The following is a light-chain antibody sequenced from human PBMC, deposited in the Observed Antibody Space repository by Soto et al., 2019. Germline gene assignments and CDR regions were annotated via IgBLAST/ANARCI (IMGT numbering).Light chain of an antibody. CDR3: QQYGSSPLWT. CDR2: GAS. V-gene: IGKV3-20*01. J-gene: IGKJ1*01. Sequence: EIVLTQSPGTLSLSPGERATLSCRASQSVSSSYLAWYQQKPGQAPRLLIYGASSRATGIPDRFSGSPSGTDFTLTISRLEPEDVAVYYCQQYGSSPLWTFGQGTKVDIK. CDR1: QSVSSSY.